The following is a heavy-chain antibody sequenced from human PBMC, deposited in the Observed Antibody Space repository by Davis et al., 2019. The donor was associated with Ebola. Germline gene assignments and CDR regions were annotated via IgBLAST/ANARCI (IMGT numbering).Heavy chain of an antibody. Sequence: PGGSLRLSCAASGFTFSRYALSWVRQPPGKGLEWVSANTGCGGSTYYADSVKGRFTISRDNSKNTLYLQMNSLRAEDTAVCYCADIDYWGQGTLVTVSS. CDR2: NTGCGGST. J-gene: IGHJ4*02. V-gene: IGHV3-23*01. CDR3: ADIDY. CDR1: GFTFSRYA.